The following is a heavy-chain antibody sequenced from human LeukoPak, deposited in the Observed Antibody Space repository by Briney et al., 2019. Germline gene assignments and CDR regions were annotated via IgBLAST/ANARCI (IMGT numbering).Heavy chain of an antibody. V-gene: IGHV3-7*01. CDR3: ASEVVVLAASTAGGLYYYGMDV. J-gene: IGHJ6*02. CDR1: GFTFSSYW. D-gene: IGHD2-2*01. Sequence: GGSLRLSCAASGFTFSSYWMSWVRQAPGKGLEWVANIKQDGSEKYYVDSVKGRFTISRDNAKNSLYLQMNSLRAEDTAVYYCASEVVVLAASTAGGLYYYGMDVWGQGTTVTVSS. CDR2: IKQDGSEK.